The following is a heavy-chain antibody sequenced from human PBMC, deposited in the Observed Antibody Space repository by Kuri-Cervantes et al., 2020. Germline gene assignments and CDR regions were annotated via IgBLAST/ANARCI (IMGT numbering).Heavy chain of an antibody. CDR1: GESFSDYY. J-gene: IGHJ4*02. CDR2: IYSSGST. Sequence: SETLSLTCAVYGESFSDYYWSWIRQPPGKGLEWIAYIYSSGSTNHNPSLKSRVTISVDTSKNQFSLKLSSVTAADTAVYYCARFVIRGKTFDYWGQGTLVTVSS. D-gene: IGHD3-10*01. V-gene: IGHV4-59*13. CDR3: ARFVIRGKTFDY.